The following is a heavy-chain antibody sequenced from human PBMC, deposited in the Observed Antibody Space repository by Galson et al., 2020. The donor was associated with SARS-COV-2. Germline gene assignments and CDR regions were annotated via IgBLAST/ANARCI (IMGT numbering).Heavy chain of an antibody. V-gene: IGHV4-61*02. J-gene: IGHJ6*02. D-gene: IGHD3-3*01. CDR3: ARGEFLGCFCYGMDV. Sequence: SETLSLTCTVSGASIRSGRYHWSWIQQPAGKGLESLGRISTSGDTTYNPSLTSRVTISLDTSKNQFSLRLRSMTAADTAVYYCARGEFLGCFCYGMDVWGQGATVTVSS. CDR1: GASIRSGRYH. CDR2: ISTSGDT.